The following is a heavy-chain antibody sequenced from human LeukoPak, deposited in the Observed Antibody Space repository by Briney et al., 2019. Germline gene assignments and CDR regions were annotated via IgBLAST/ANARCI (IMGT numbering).Heavy chain of an antibody. Sequence: ASVKVSCKASGYTFTSYAMHWVRQAPGQRLEWMGWINAGNGNTKYSQKFQGRVTITRDTSASTAYMELSSLRSEDTAVYYCARSVHYYYGSGSSEPYFDYWGQGTLVTVSS. CDR2: INAGNGNT. V-gene: IGHV1-3*01. CDR3: ARSVHYYYGSGSSEPYFDY. D-gene: IGHD3-10*01. CDR1: GYTFTSYA. J-gene: IGHJ4*02.